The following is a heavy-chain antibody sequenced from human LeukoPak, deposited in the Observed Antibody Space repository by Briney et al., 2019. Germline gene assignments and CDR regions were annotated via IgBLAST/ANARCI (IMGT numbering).Heavy chain of an antibody. Sequence: ASVKVSCKASGYTFTAFYIHWVRQAPGQGLEWMGWINPNSGGTNYAQKFQGRVTMTRDTSISTAYMELSRLRSDDTAVYYCARVVSSGLNDYWGQGTLVTVSS. D-gene: IGHD3-22*01. J-gene: IGHJ4*02. CDR2: INPNSGGT. V-gene: IGHV1-2*02. CDR1: GYTFTAFY. CDR3: ARVVSSGLNDY.